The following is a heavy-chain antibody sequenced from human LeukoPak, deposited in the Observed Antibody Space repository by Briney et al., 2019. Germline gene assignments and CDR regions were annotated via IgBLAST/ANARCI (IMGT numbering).Heavy chain of an antibody. CDR2: PFSTSDQT. Sequence: SETLSLTCIVSGGSISSRSYSWAWIRQPPAKGLEWIGSPFSTSDQTYYNQADKLRVSMSVDRSKNQFSLRLNSMTAADTAMYYCAKGYTNGVNQEVWLDHWGQGILVTVSS. CDR3: AKGYTNGVNQEVWLDH. D-gene: IGHD2-8*01. J-gene: IGHJ5*02. V-gene: IGHV4-39*07. CDR1: GGSISSRSYS.